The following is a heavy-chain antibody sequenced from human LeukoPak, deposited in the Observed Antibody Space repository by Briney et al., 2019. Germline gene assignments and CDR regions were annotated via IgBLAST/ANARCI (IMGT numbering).Heavy chain of an antibody. D-gene: IGHD5-18*01. Sequence: GGSLRLSCAASGFTVSSNYMSWVRQAPGKGLEWVSVIYSGGSTYYADSVKGRFTISRDNSKNTLYLQMNSLRAEDTAVYYCARDPDTAMVTGGGYWGQGTLVTVSS. J-gene: IGHJ4*02. V-gene: IGHV3-53*01. CDR3: ARDPDTAMVTGGGY. CDR2: IYSGGST. CDR1: GFTVSSNY.